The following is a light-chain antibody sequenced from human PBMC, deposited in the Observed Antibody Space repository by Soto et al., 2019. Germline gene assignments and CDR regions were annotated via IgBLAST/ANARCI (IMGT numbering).Light chain of an antibody. CDR1: SSDVGGYNY. J-gene: IGLJ2*01. CDR3: SSYTSSITLV. Sequence: QSALTQPASVSGSPGQSITISCTGTSSDVGGYNYVSWYQQHPGKAPKLMIYEVNNRPSGVSNRFSGSKSGNTASLTISGLQAEDEGDYYCSSYTSSITLVFGGGTKVTVL. V-gene: IGLV2-14*01. CDR2: EVN.